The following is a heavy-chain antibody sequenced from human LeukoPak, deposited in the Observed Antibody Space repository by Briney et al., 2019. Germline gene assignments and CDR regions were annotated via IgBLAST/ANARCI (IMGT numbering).Heavy chain of an antibody. J-gene: IGHJ3*02. CDR3: ARHRFQYDSSSYTFDAFDI. CDR1: GYSFTRYW. D-gene: IGHD3-22*01. V-gene: IGHV5-51*01. Sequence: GESLKISCKGSGYSFTRYWIAWVRQMPGKGLEWMGIIYPGDSNTRYSPSFQGQVTISADKSISTAYLQWSSLKASDTAIYYCARHRFQYDSSSYTFDAFDIWGQGTMVTVSS. CDR2: IYPGDSNT.